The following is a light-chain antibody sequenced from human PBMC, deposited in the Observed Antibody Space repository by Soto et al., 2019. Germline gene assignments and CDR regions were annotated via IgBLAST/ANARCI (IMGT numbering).Light chain of an antibody. V-gene: IGKV1-5*01. CDR3: QQYYSYSRT. CDR1: QSVSNW. Sequence: DIQMTQSPSTLSASVGDRVTITCRASQSVSNWLAWYQLKPGKGPKLLISDASSLQGGVPSRFRGSGSGTEFTLTITSLQRDDFATYYCQQYYSYSRTFGPGTKVDIK. J-gene: IGKJ3*01. CDR2: DAS.